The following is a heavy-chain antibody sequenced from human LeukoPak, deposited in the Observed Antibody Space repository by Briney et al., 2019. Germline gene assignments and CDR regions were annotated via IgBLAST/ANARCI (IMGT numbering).Heavy chain of an antibody. D-gene: IGHD3-10*01. CDR2: IRYDGSNK. Sequence: GGSLRLSCAASGFTFSSYGMHWVRQAPGKGLEWVAFIRYDGSNKYYADSVKGRFTISRDNSRNTLYLQMNSLRAEDTAVYYCARRVRGVNDAFDIWGQGTKVTVSS. CDR3: ARRVRGVNDAFDI. CDR1: GFTFSSYG. V-gene: IGHV3-30*02. J-gene: IGHJ3*02.